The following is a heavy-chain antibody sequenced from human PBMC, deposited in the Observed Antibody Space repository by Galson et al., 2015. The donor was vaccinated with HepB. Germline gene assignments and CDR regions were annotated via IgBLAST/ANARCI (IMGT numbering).Heavy chain of an antibody. Sequence: SLRLSCAASGFTFSSYAMSWVRQAPGKGLEWVSAISGSGISTYYADSVKGRFTISRDNSKNTLYLQINSLRAEDTAIYYCARRTSGSNPGDYWGPGTLVIVSS. CDR2: ISGSGIST. V-gene: IGHV3-23*01. D-gene: IGHD6-19*01. CDR3: ARRTSGSNPGDY. CDR1: GFTFSSYA. J-gene: IGHJ4*02.